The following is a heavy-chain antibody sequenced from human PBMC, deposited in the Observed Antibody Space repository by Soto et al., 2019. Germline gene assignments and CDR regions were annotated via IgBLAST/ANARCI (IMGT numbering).Heavy chain of an antibody. CDR3: AREEGGIPGTTGWFDP. CDR1: GGTFSSYA. V-gene: IGHV1-69*12. Sequence: QVQLVQSGAEVKKPGSSVKVSCKASGGTFSSYAISWVRQAPGQGLEWMGGIIPIFGTANYAQKFQGRVTITADESTSTAYMELGSLRSEDTAVYYCAREEGGIPGTTGWFDPWGQGALVTVSS. D-gene: IGHD1-7*01. J-gene: IGHJ5*02. CDR2: IIPIFGTA.